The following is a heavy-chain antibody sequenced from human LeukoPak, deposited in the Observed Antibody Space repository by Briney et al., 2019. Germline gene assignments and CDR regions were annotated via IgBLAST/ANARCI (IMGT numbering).Heavy chain of an antibody. CDR1: GFTFDDYA. Sequence: GRSLRLSCAASGFTFDDYAMHWVRQAPGKGLEWVSGISWNSGSIGYADSVKGRFTISRDNAKNSLYLQMNSLRAEDTALYYCAKDKGYSGYDRSLFDYWGQGTLVTVSS. J-gene: IGHJ4*02. V-gene: IGHV3-9*01. D-gene: IGHD5-12*01. CDR3: AKDKGYSGYDRSLFDY. CDR2: ISWNSGSI.